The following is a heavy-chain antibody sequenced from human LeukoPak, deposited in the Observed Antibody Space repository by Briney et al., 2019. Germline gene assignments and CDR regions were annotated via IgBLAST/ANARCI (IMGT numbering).Heavy chain of an antibody. J-gene: IGHJ4*02. CDR3: STDHGYGWGSFRLGY. CDR1: GFTFSATW. V-gene: IGHV3-15*01. D-gene: IGHD3-16*02. Sequence: PGGSLRLSCAASGFTFSATWMSWVRQAPGRALEWVGRMKSKSDDGTTEFAALVKGRFTISRDDSKNTLYLQMNNLKSEDTAVYYCSTDHGYGWGSFRLGYWGQGALVVVSS. CDR2: MKSKSDDGTT.